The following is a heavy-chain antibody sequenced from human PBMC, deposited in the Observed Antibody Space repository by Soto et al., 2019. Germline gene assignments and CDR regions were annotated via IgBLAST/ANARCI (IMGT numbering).Heavy chain of an antibody. CDR2: VFHSGSV. V-gene: IGHV4-30-4*08. Sequence: SETLSLTCTVSGGSISGDYYHWTWIRQSPGKGLEWIGYVFHSGSVLYNPSLKSRLNISVDTSKNQFSLRLSSVTAADTAVYFCAREDDGGDRAYYGLDVWGQGTTVTVSS. CDR1: GGSISGDYYH. D-gene: IGHD2-21*02. CDR3: AREDDGGDRAYYGLDV. J-gene: IGHJ6*02.